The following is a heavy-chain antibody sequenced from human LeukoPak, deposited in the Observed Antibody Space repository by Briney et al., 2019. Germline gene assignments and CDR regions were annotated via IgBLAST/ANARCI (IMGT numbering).Heavy chain of an antibody. J-gene: IGHJ5*02. CDR2: INPNSGGT. Sequence: ASVKVSCKASGYTLTGYYIHWVRQAPGQGLEWMGWINPNSGGTNYAQKFQGRVTMTRDTSISTAYMELSRLRSDDTAVYYCASVGYCGGNCYDNWFDPWGQGTLVTVSS. CDR3: ASVGYCGGNCYDNWFDP. V-gene: IGHV1-2*02. D-gene: IGHD2-21*02. CDR1: GYTLTGYY.